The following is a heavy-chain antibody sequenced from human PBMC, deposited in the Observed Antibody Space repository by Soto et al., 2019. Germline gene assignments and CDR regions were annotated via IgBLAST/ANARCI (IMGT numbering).Heavy chain of an antibody. Sequence: GSLRLSCAASGFTFSSYAMSWVRQAPVKGLEWVSAISGSGGSTYYADSVKGRFTISRDNSKNTLYLQMNSLRAEDTAVYYCAKSEMDSSSYNWFDPWGQGTLVTVSS. V-gene: IGHV3-23*01. CDR3: AKSEMDSSSYNWFDP. J-gene: IGHJ5*02. CDR2: ISGSGGST. CDR1: GFTFSSYA. D-gene: IGHD6-6*01.